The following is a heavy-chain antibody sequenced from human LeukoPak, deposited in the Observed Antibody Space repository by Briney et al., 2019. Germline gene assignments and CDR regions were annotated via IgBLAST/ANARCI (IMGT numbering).Heavy chain of an antibody. D-gene: IGHD5-12*01. J-gene: IGHJ4*02. V-gene: IGHV3-21*04. CDR3: ARRSGYLHYFDY. Sequence: GGSLRLSCAVSGFTFSSYSMNWVRQAPGKGLEWVSSISTSSSYIDYADSVKGRFTISRDNAKNSLYLQMNSLRAEDTALYYCARRSGYLHYFDYWGQGTLVTVSS. CDR2: ISTSSSYI. CDR1: GFTFSSYS.